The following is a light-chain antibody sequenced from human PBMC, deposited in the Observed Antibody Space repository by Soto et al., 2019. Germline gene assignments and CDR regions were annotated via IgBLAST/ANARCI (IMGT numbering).Light chain of an antibody. V-gene: IGLV2-14*01. J-gene: IGLJ3*02. CDR2: EVS. CDR1: SSDVVGYNY. Sequence: QSVLTQPASVSGSPGQSITISCTGTSSDVVGYNYVSWYQQHPGKAPKHMIYEVSNRPSGVSNRFSGSKSGNTASLTISGLQAEDEADYYCSSYTSSSLLFGGGTKVTVL. CDR3: SSYTSSSLL.